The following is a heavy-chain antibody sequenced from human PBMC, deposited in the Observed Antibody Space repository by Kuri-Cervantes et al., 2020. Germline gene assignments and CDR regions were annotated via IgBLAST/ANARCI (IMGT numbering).Heavy chain of an antibody. CDR3: ARDTNWGSYPSGGKLQDGFDI. CDR1: GFTFSSYA. J-gene: IGHJ3*02. D-gene: IGHD3-16*01. CDR2: ISYDGSNK. Sequence: LSLTCAASGFTFSSYAMHWVRQAPGKGLEWVAVISYDGSNKYYADSVKGRFTISRDNAENSLYLQMNSLGVEDTAVYYCARDTNWGSYPSGGKLQDGFDIWGQGTRVTVSS. V-gene: IGHV3-30-3*01.